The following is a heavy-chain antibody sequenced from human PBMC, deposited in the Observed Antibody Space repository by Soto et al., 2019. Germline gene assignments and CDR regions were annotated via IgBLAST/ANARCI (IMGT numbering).Heavy chain of an antibody. CDR2: IIPILGIA. Sequence: QVQLVQSGAEVKKPGSSVKVSCKASGGTFSSYTISWVRQAPGQGLEWMGRIIPILGIANHAQKFQGRVTITADKSTSTAYMELSSLRSEDTAVYYCARDGGIAAAGKFDYWGQGTLVTVSS. J-gene: IGHJ4*02. D-gene: IGHD6-13*01. CDR1: GGTFSSYT. CDR3: ARDGGIAAAGKFDY. V-gene: IGHV1-69*08.